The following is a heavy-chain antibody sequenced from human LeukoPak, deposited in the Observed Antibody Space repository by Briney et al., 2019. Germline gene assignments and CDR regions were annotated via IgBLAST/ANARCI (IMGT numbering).Heavy chain of an antibody. CDR1: GGSISGSDYY. J-gene: IGHJ4*02. D-gene: IGHD5-24*01. CDR3: ARFRRDGYTGVDY. V-gene: IGHV4-39*07. CDR2: IYYSGIT. Sequence: PSETLSLTCTVSGGSISGSDYYWGWIRQPPGKGLEWIGNIYYSGITYYTPSLKSRVTISVDTSNNQFSLKLSSVTAADTAVFYCARFRRDGYTGVDYWGQGTLVTVSS.